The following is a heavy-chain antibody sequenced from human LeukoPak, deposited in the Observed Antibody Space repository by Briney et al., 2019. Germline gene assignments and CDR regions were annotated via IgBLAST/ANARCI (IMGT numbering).Heavy chain of an antibody. J-gene: IGHJ4*02. D-gene: IGHD6-19*01. CDR1: GFTFSSYA. CDR2: ISYDGSNK. Sequence: HPGRSLRLSCAASGFTFSSYAMHWVRQAPGKGLEWVAVISYDGSNKYYADSVKGRFTISRDNSKNTLYLQMNSLRAEDTAVHYCAKDISGWFSYFDYWGQGTLVTVSS. V-gene: IGHV3-30*04. CDR3: AKDISGWFSYFDY.